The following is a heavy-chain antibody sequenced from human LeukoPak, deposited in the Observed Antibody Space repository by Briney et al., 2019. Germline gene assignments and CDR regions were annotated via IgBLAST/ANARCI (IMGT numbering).Heavy chain of an antibody. V-gene: IGHV3-74*01. CDR3: ARDLYGDYEYNWFDP. D-gene: IGHD4-17*01. CDR1: GFTFSSYW. Sequence: PGGSLRLSCAASGFTFSSYWMHWVRQAPGKGLVWVSRINSDGSSTSYADSVKGRFTISRDNAKNTLYLQKNSLRAEDTAVYYCARDLYGDYEYNWFDPWGQGTLVTVSS. J-gene: IGHJ5*02. CDR2: INSDGSST.